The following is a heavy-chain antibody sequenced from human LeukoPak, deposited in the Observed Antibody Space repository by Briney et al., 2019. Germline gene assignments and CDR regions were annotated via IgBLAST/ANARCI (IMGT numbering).Heavy chain of an antibody. V-gene: IGHV4-39*07. CDR3: ARGDVTTTAYHYYYYMDV. J-gene: IGHJ6*03. D-gene: IGHD4-11*01. CDR2: IYYSGST. Sequence: SETLSLTCTVSGGSISSSSYYWGWIRQPPGKGLEWIGSIYYSGSTYYNPSLKSRVTISVDTSKNQFSLKLSSVTAADTAVYYCARGDVTTTAYHYYYYMDVWGKGTTVTVSS. CDR1: GGSISSSSYY.